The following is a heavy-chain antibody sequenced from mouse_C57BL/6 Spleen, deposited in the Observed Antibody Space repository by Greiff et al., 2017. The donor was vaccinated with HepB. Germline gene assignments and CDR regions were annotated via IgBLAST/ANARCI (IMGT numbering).Heavy chain of an antibody. V-gene: IGHV1-69*01. CDR3: ARATRRYFDV. D-gene: IGHD1-1*01. CDR2: IDPSDSYT. CDR1: GYTFTSHW. Sequence: VQLQQPGAELVMPGASVKLSCKASGYTFTSHWMHWVKQRPGQGLEWIGEIDPSDSYTNYNQKFKGKSTLTVDKSSSTAYMQLSSLTSEDSAVYYCARATRRYFDVWGTGTTVTVSS. J-gene: IGHJ1*03.